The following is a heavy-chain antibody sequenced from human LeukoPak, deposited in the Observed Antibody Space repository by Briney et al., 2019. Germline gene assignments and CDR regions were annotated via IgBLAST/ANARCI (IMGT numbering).Heavy chain of an antibody. J-gene: IGHJ5*02. D-gene: IGHD6-13*01. CDR2: INPISGGT. Sequence: GASVKVSCKASGYTFTGYYMHWVRQAPGQGLEWMGWINPISGGTNYAQKFQGRVTMTRDTSISTAYMELSRLRSDDTAVYYCARGRFLAAAGNVHWFDPWGQGTLVTVSS. V-gene: IGHV1-2*02. CDR1: GYTFTGYY. CDR3: ARGRFLAAAGNVHWFDP.